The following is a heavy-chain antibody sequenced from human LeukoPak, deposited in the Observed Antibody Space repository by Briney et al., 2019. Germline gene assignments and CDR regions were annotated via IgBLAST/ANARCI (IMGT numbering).Heavy chain of an antibody. V-gene: IGHV3-30-3*01. CDR2: ISYDGSNK. CDR3: ARVVYSGYDLYYYYGMDV. D-gene: IGHD5-12*01. Sequence: GGSLRLSCAASGFTFSSYAMHWVRQAPGKGLEWVAVISYDGSNKYYADSVKGRFTISRDNSKNTLYLQMNSLRAEDTAVYYCARVVYSGYDLYYYYGMDVWGQGTTVTVSS. CDR1: GFTFSSYA. J-gene: IGHJ6*02.